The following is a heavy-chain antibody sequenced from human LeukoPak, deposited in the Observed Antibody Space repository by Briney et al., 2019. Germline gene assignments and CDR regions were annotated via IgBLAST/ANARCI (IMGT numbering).Heavy chain of an antibody. CDR2: ISSSSSYI. Sequence: GGSLRLSCAASGFTFSSYSMNWVRQAPGKGLEWASSISSSSSYIHYADSVKGRFTISRDNAKNSLYLQMNSLRAEDTAVYYCARAVIGPDYWGQGTLVTVSS. CDR3: ARAVIGPDY. V-gene: IGHV3-21*01. CDR1: GFTFSSYS. J-gene: IGHJ4*02.